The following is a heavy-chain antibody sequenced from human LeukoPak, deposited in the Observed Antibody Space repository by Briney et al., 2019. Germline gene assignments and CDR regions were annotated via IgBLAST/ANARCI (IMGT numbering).Heavy chain of an antibody. CDR2: IKGKTDGGTT. CDR3: TTPQIVGATLFDY. J-gene: IGHJ4*02. Sequence: GGSLRLSCAASGFTFSNVWMSWVRQAPGKGLEWVGRIKGKTDGGTTDYAAPVKGRFTISRDDSKNTLYLQMNSLKTEDTAVYYCTTPQIVGATLFDYWGQGTLVTVSS. V-gene: IGHV3-15*01. D-gene: IGHD1-26*01. CDR1: GFTFSNVW.